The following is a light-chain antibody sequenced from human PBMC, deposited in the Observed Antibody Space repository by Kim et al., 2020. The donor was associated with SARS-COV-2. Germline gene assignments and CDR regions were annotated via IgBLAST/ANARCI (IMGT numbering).Light chain of an antibody. J-gene: IGKJ5*01. Sequence: VVRQSPATLSLSPGERATLSCRASQSVGTYLAWYQQKPGQAPRLLIYDASKRATGIPARFRGSGSGTDFTLTIGTLDPEDFAVYYCQQRSNFGEGTRLEIK. CDR2: DAS. V-gene: IGKV3-11*01. CDR1: QSVGTY. CDR3: QQRSN.